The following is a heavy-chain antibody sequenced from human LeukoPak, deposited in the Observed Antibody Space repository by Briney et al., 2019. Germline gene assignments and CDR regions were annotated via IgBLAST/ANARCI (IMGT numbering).Heavy chain of an antibody. CDR2: I. J-gene: IGHJ4*02. CDR3: ARGTLNIPGEHGAFDY. D-gene: IGHD1-14*01. V-gene: IGHV3-21*01. Sequence: GGSLRLSCAASGFTFSSYSMNWVRQAPGKGLEWVSSINADSVKGRFTISRDNAKNSLYLQMDSLRAEDTAVYYCARGTLNIPGEHGAFDYWGQGTLVTVSS. CDR1: GFTFSSYS.